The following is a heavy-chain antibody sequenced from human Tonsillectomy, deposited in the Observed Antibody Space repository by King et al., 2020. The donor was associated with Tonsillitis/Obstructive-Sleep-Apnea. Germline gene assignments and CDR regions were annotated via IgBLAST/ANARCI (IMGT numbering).Heavy chain of an antibody. Sequence: QLVQSGGGVVRPGGSLRLSCAASGFTFDDYGMSWVRQAPGKGLEWVPGINWNGGSTGYADSVKGRFTISRDNAKNSLYLQMNSLRAEETALYYCARGNYGDYGDAFDIWGQGTMVTVSS. CDR2: INWNGGST. CDR1: GFTFDDYG. D-gene: IGHD4-17*01. V-gene: IGHV3-20*04. J-gene: IGHJ3*02. CDR3: ARGNYGDYGDAFDI.